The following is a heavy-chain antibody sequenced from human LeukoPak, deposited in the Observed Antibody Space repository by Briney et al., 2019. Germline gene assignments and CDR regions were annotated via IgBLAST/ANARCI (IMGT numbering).Heavy chain of an antibody. CDR1: GFTFSDYY. CDR3: ARRRYNWNAIDY. Sequence: RGSLRLSCAASGFTFSDYYMSWIRQAPGKGLEWVSYISSSGSTLYYADSVKGRITISRDNAKNSLYLQMNSLRAEDTAVYYCARRRYNWNAIDYWGQGTLVTVSS. CDR2: ISSSGSTL. D-gene: IGHD1-20*01. J-gene: IGHJ4*02. V-gene: IGHV3-11*01.